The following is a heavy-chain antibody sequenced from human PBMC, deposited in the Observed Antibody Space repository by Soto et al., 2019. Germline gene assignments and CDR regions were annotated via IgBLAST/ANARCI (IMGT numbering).Heavy chain of an antibody. Sequence: GASVKVSCKASGYTFTSYYMHWVRQAPGQGLEWMGIINPSGGSTSYAQKFQGRVTMTRDTSTSTVYMELSSLRSEYTAVYYCARGRRLLWFGEPHYYYYGMDVWGQGTTVTVSS. D-gene: IGHD3-10*01. CDR2: INPSGGST. CDR3: ARGRRLLWFGEPHYYYYGMDV. V-gene: IGHV1-46*01. J-gene: IGHJ6*02. CDR1: GYTFTSYY.